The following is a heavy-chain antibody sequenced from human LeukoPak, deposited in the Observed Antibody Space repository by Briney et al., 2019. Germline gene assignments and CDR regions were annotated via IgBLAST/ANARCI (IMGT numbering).Heavy chain of an antibody. CDR3: AKGRGKVPAGTHLDY. D-gene: IGHD2-2*01. J-gene: IGHJ4*02. CDR1: GFTFSSYE. V-gene: IGHV3-23*01. Sequence: PGGSLRLSCAASGFTFSSYEMNWVRQAPGKGLEWVSAISGSGGSAYYADSVKGRFTISRDNSKNTLYLQMNSLRAEDTAVYYCAKGRGKVPAGTHLDYWGQGTLVTVSS. CDR2: ISGSGGSA.